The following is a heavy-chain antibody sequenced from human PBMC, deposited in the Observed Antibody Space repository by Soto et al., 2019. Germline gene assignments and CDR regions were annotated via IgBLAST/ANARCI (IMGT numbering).Heavy chain of an antibody. CDR1: GFTFSSYG. J-gene: IGHJ4*02. CDR2: ISYSGSNK. D-gene: IGHD6-19*01. V-gene: IGHV3-30*03. CDR3: AEGLGAVALFVTFDY. Sequence: GGSLRLSCAASGFTFSSYGMHWVRQAPGKGLEWVAVISYSGSNKYYADSVKGRFTISRDNYKNTLYLQMNSLSAEDTAVYYCAEGLGAVALFVTFDYWGQGALVTVSS.